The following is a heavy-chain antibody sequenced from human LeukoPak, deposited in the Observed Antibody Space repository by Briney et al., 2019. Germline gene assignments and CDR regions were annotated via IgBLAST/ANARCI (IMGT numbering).Heavy chain of an antibody. D-gene: IGHD3-22*01. J-gene: IGHJ3*02. CDR2: IYSTGST. V-gene: IGHV4-4*07. CDR3: ATWLDAFDI. Sequence: SETLSLTCTVSGGSISSYYWSWIRQPAGKGLEWIGRIYSTGSTNYNPSLKSRVTMSVDTSKSQFSLKLTSVTAADTAVYYCATWLDAFDIWGQGTMVTVSS. CDR1: GGSISSYY.